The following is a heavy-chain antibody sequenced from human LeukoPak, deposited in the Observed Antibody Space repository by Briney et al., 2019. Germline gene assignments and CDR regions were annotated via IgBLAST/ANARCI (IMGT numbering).Heavy chain of an antibody. CDR3: ARGVAAAGTDWFDP. J-gene: IGHJ5*02. CDR2: IYHSGST. Sequence: PSDTLSLTCAVSGGSISSSNWRSWVRQPPGKGLEWIGEIYHSGSTNYHPSLKSRVTISVDKSKNQFSLKLSSVTAADTAVYYCARGVAAAGTDWFDPWGQGTLVTVSS. CDR1: GGSISSSNW. D-gene: IGHD6-13*01. V-gene: IGHV4-4*02.